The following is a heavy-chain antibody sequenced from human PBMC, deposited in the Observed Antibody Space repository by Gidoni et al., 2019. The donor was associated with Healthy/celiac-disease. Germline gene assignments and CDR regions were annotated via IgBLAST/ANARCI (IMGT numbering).Heavy chain of an antibody. V-gene: IGHV3-9*01. CDR3: AKDRGRVTIFGVVITDYGMDV. CDR2: ISWNSGSI. D-gene: IGHD3-3*01. Sequence: EVQLVESGGGLVQPGRSLRLSCAASGFTFDDYAMHWVRQAPGKGLEWVSGISWNSGSIGYADSVKGRFTISRDNAKNSLYLQMNSLRAEDTALYYCAKDRGRVTIFGVVITDYGMDVWGQGTTVTVSS. CDR1: GFTFDDYA. J-gene: IGHJ6*02.